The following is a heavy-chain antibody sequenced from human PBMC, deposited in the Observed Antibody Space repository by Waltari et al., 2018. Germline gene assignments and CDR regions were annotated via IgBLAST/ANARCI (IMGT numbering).Heavy chain of an antibody. D-gene: IGHD6-6*01. CDR2: LYHRGST. CDR1: GYSISSGYY. V-gene: IGHV4-38-2*01. Sequence: QVQLQESGPGLVKPSETLSLTCAVSGYSISSGYYWGWIRQPPGKGLEWIGSLYHRGSTYDNPPLKRRVTISVDTSKNQFSLKLGSVTAADTAVYYCAGIRPLQLGACFDYWGQGTLVTVTS. J-gene: IGHJ4*02. CDR3: AGIRPLQLGACFDY.